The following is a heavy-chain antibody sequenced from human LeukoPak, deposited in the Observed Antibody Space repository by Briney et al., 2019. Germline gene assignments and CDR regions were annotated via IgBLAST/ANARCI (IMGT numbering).Heavy chain of an antibody. CDR2: ISGSGGST. J-gene: IGHJ6*02. Sequence: AGGSLRLSCAASGFTFGSYAMSWVRQAPGKGLEWVSAISGSGGSTYYADSVKGRFTISRDNSKNTLYLQMNSLRAEDTAVYYCAKPISSGWSLGYYYYGMDVWGQGTTVTVSS. CDR3: AKPISSGWSLGYYYYGMDV. V-gene: IGHV3-23*01. D-gene: IGHD6-19*01. CDR1: GFTFGSYA.